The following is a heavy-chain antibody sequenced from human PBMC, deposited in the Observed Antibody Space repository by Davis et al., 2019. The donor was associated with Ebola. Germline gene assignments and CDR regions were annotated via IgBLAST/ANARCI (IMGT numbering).Heavy chain of an antibody. Sequence: GESLKISCAASGFTFSDYYMSWLRQAPGKGLEWVSYISSSSSYTNYADSVKGRFTISRDNAKNSLYLQMNSLRAEDTAVYYCVRHMFASSWYGYYFDYWGQGTLVTVSS. J-gene: IGHJ4*02. CDR3: VRHMFASSWYGYYFDY. V-gene: IGHV3-11*06. D-gene: IGHD6-13*01. CDR1: GFTFSDYY. CDR2: ISSSSSYT.